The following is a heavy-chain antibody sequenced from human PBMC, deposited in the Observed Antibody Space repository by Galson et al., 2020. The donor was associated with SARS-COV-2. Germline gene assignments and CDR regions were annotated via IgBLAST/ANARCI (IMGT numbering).Heavy chain of an antibody. J-gene: IGHJ4*02. CDR2: ISTRGGST. CDR1: GCTFSSHG. D-gene: IGHD3-10*01. CDR3: AKGGRYQYGFDY. V-gene: IGHV3-23*01. Sequence: GGSLRLSCTASGCTFSSHGISWVRKAPGQGLEWVSGISTRGGSTYYADSVKGRFTISRDNSKNTLYLQMNSLRAEDTAVYYCAKGGRYQYGFDYWGQGTLVTVSS.